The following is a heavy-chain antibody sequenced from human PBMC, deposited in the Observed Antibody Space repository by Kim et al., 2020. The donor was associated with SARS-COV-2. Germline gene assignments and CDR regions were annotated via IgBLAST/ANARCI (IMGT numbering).Heavy chain of an antibody. CDR3: ARVYSGSYRNRNAFDI. Sequence: SETLSLTCTVSGGSISSYYWSWIRQPPGKGLEWIGYIYYSGSTNYNPSLKSRVTISVDTSKNQFSLKLSSVTAADTAVYYCARVYSGSYRNRNAFDIWGQGTMVTVSS. CDR2: IYYSGST. D-gene: IGHD1-26*01. V-gene: IGHV4-59*01. J-gene: IGHJ3*02. CDR1: GGSISSYY.